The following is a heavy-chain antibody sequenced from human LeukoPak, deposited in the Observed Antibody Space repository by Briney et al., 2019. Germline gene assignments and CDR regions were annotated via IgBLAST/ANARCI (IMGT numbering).Heavy chain of an antibody. J-gene: IGHJ1*01. CDR1: GFTFSSYG. V-gene: IGHV3-30*02. D-gene: IGHD3-10*01. Sequence: PGGSLRLSCAASGFTFSSYGMHGVRQAPGKGLEWVAFIRYDGSNKYYADSVKGRFTISRDSSKNTLYLQMNSLRAEDTAVYYCARDRSPVGYFQHWGQGTLVTVSS. CDR2: IRYDGSNK. CDR3: ARDRSPVGYFQH.